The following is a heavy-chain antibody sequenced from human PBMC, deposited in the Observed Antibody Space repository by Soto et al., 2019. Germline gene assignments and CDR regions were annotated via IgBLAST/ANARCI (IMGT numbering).Heavy chain of an antibody. Sequence: GASVKVSCKASGYTFTSYGISWVRQAPGQGLEWMGWISAYNGNTNYAQKLQGRVTMTTDTSTSTAYMELRSLRSDDTAVYYCARGRLRFLGWLSAADDAFDIWGQGTTVTVSS. V-gene: IGHV1-18*01. CDR2: ISAYNGNT. J-gene: IGHJ3*02. D-gene: IGHD3-3*01. CDR1: GYTFTSYG. CDR3: ARGRLRFLGWLSAADDAFDI.